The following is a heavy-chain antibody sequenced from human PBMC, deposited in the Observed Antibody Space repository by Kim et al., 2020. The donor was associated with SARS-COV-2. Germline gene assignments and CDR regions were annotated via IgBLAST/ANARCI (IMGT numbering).Heavy chain of an antibody. D-gene: IGHD6-6*01. Sequence: SLKSRVTISVDTSKNQFSLKRGSVTAADTAVYYGARGPYSSSSRYWYFDLWGRGTLVTVSS. J-gene: IGHJ2*01. V-gene: IGHV4-31*02. CDR3: ARGPYSSSSRYWYFDL.